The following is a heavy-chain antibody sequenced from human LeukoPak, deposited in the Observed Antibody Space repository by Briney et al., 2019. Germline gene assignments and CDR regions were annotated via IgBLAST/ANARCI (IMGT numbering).Heavy chain of an antibody. J-gene: IGHJ1*01. CDR3: TSWGDTTAEYFQR. CDR2: INPDGRDT. D-gene: IGHD2-21*02. V-gene: IGHV3-7*01. CDR1: EFTFNRCW. Sequence: GGSLRLSCVVSEFTFNRCWMNWVRQAPGKGPEWVAHINPDGRDTYYVDSVKGRFTISRDNAQNSMYLQMNSLRVEDTAVYYCTSWGDTTAEYFQRWGQGTLVTVSS.